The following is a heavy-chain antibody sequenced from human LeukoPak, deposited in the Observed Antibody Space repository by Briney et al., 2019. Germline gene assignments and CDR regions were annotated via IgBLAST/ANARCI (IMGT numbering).Heavy chain of an antibody. D-gene: IGHD6-25*01. V-gene: IGHV3-30*18. Sequence: GGSLRLSCAASVFTFSSYGMHWVRQAPGKGLEGVAVISYYGSNKYYADSVKCRFTIPRENSKNTLYLQMSSLRADDTAVSYCGKTRLQRLASHGMDVWGQGTTVTVSS. J-gene: IGHJ6*02. CDR3: GKTRLQRLASHGMDV. CDR1: VFTFSSYG. CDR2: ISYYGSNK.